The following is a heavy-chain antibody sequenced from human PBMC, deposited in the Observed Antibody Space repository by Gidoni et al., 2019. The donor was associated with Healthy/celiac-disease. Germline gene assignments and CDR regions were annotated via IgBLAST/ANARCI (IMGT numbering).Heavy chain of an antibody. J-gene: IGHJ6*02. CDR3: ARDPGAYYYYGMDV. V-gene: IGHV3-21*01. Sequence: EVQLVESGGGLVKPGGSLRLSCAASGFTFSSYSMNWVRQAPGKGLEWVSSISSSSSYIYYADSVKGRFTISRDNAKNSLYLQMNSLRAEDTAVYYCARDPGAYYYYGMDVWGQGTTVTVSS. CDR1: GFTFSSYS. D-gene: IGHD1-26*01. CDR2: ISSSSSYI.